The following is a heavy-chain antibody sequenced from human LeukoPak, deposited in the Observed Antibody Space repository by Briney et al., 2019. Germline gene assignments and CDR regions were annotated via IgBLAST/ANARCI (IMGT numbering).Heavy chain of an antibody. CDR2: IKSKAYGGTT. J-gene: IGHJ4*02. Sequence: GGSLRLSCTAAGFTFGDYVMGWVRQAPGKGLEWVGFIKSKAYGGTTDYAASVKGRFTISRDDSTSIAYLQMNSLKTEDTAVYYCSRDEYGTGSSPGYWGQGTLVTVSS. V-gene: IGHV3-49*04. CDR1: GFTFGDYV. D-gene: IGHD3-10*01. CDR3: SRDEYGTGSSPGY.